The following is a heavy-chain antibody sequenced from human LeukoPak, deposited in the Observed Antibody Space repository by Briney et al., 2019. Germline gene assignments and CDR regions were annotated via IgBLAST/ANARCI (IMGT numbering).Heavy chain of an antibody. CDR3: ARGLAIEMATIWDYYYGMDV. J-gene: IGHJ6*02. CDR2: INHSGST. Sequence: SETLSLTCAVYGGSFSGYYWSWIRQPPGKGLEWIGEINHSGSTNYNPSLKSRVTISVDTSKNQFSLKLSSATAADTAVYYCARGLAIEMATIWDYYYGMDVWGQGTTVTVSS. V-gene: IGHV4-34*01. D-gene: IGHD5-24*01. CDR1: GGSFSGYY.